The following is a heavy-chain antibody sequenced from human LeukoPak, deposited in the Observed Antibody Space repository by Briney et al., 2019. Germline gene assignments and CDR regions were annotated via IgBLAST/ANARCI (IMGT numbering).Heavy chain of an antibody. CDR1: GGSISSSSYY. CDR3: ASPLGYCSSTNCYGDY. J-gene: IGHJ4*02. CDR2: IYYSGIT. D-gene: IGHD2-2*01. Sequence: SETLSLTCTVSGGSISSSSYYWGWIRQPPGKGLEWIGSIYYSGITYYNPSLESRVTILVDTSKDQFSLKLSSVTAADTAVYYCASPLGYCSSTNCYGDYWGQGTLVTVSS. V-gene: IGHV4-39*01.